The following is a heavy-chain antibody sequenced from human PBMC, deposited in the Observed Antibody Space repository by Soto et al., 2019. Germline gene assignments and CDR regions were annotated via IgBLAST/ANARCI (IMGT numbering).Heavy chain of an antibody. Sequence: SETLSLTCTVSGGSISSYYWSWIRQPPGKGLEWIGYIYYSGSTNYNPSLKSRVTISVDTSKNQFSLKLSSVTAADTAVYYCARGYCSGGSCRLNFDYWGRGTLVTVS. D-gene: IGHD2-15*01. CDR1: GGSISSYY. J-gene: IGHJ4*02. CDR2: IYYSGST. V-gene: IGHV4-59*01. CDR3: ARGYCSGGSCRLNFDY.